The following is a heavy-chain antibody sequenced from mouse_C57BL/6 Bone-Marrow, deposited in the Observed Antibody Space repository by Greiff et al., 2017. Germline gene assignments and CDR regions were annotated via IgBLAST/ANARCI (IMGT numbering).Heavy chain of an antibody. D-gene: IGHD2-1*01. CDR2: IYPRSGNT. J-gene: IGHJ4*01. Sequence: QVQLKQSGAELARPGASVKLSCKASGYTFTSYGISWVKQRTGQGLEWIGEIYPRSGNTYYNEKFKGKATLTADKSSSTAYMQLSSLTSEDSAVYFCARGNYVGYAMDYWGQGTSVTVSS. V-gene: IGHV1-81*01. CDR3: ARGNYVGYAMDY. CDR1: GYTFTSYG.